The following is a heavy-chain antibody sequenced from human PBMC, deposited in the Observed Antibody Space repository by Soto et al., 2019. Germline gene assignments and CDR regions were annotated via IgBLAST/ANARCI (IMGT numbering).Heavy chain of an antibody. Sequence: GASVKVSCKASGYSFTGYYMHWVRQAPGQGLEWMGWINPNSGGTNYAQKFQGWVTMTRDTSISTAYMELSRLRSDDTAVYYCARALGYCISTSCYDGIYYYYGMDVWGQGTTVTVSS. D-gene: IGHD2-2*01. CDR2: INPNSGGT. CDR3: ARALGYCISTSCYDGIYYYYGMDV. V-gene: IGHV1-2*04. J-gene: IGHJ6*02. CDR1: GYSFTGYY.